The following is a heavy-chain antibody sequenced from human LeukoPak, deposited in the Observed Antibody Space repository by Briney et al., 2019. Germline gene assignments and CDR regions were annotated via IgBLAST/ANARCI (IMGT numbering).Heavy chain of an antibody. V-gene: IGHV3-30*18. J-gene: IGHJ4*02. D-gene: IGHD3-10*01. Sequence: GGSLRLSCAASGFTFSSYGMHWVRQAPGKGLEWVAVISYDGSNKYYADSVKGRFTISRDNSKNTLYLQMNSLRADDTAVYFCAKDYPVGDHYWGQGTLVTVSS. CDR3: AKDYPVGDHY. CDR1: GFTFSSYG. CDR2: ISYDGSNK.